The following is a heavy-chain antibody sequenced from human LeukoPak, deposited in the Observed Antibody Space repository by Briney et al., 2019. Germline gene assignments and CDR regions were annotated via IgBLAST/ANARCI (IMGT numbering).Heavy chain of an antibody. V-gene: IGHV3-7*01. Sequence: GGSLRLSCAASGLTFRRAWMSWLRQAPGKGLEWVANIKEDGSEDYYADSVKGRFAISKDNAKNSLYLQMNSLRAEDTAMYYCARDADGYEDWGQGTLVTVSS. CDR2: IKEDGSED. D-gene: IGHD5-18*01. CDR1: GLTFRRAW. J-gene: IGHJ4*02. CDR3: ARDADGYED.